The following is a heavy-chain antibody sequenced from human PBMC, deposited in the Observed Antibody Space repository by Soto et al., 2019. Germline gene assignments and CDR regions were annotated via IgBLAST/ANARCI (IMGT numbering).Heavy chain of an antibody. CDR2: IYYTGST. CDR1: GGSISNYY. J-gene: IGHJ4*02. D-gene: IGHD6-19*01. Sequence: PSETLSLTCTVSGGSISNYYWSWIRQPPGKGLEWIGYIYYTGSTNYNPSLKSRVTISVDTSENQFSLRLSSVTAADTAIYYCARGLHWLDYWGQGTLVTVSS. V-gene: IGHV4-59*01. CDR3: ARGLHWLDY.